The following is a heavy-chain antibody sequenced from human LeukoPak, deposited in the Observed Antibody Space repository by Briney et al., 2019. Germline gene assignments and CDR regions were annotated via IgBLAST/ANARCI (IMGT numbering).Heavy chain of an antibody. Sequence: PSETLSLTCTVSGGSISSGDYYWSWIRQPPGKGLEWIGYIYYSGSTYYNPSLKSRVTISVDTSKNQFSLKLSSVTAADTAVYYCARHKGLYGAARPAQDYWGQGTLVTVSS. J-gene: IGHJ4*02. CDR3: ARHKGLYGAARPAQDY. CDR1: GGSISSGDYY. V-gene: IGHV4-30-4*01. D-gene: IGHD6-6*01. CDR2: IYYSGST.